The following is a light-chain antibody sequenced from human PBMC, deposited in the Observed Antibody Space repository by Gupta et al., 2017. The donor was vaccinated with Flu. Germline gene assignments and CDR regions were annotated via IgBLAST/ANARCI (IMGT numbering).Light chain of an antibody. Sequence: GGKNIGTKSVHWYHRKPGQAPVLVVYDDRDRPSGIPERFSGSNSGGTASLTINRVEAGDEADYYCHVFDSSSHPVFFGGGTRLTVL. CDR1: NIGTKS. CDR2: DDR. CDR3: HVFDSSSHPVF. V-gene: IGLV3-21*02. J-gene: IGLJ2*01.